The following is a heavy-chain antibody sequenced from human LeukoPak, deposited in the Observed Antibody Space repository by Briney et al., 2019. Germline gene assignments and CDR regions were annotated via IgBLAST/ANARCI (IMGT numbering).Heavy chain of an antibody. D-gene: IGHD2-2*01. Sequence: SETLSLTCTVSGGSISSYYWSWIRQPPGKGLEWIGYIYYSGSTNYNPSLKSRVTISVDTSKNQFSLKLSSVTAADTAVYYCARVPAARFEVAFDIWGQRTMVTVSS. CDR2: IYYSGST. V-gene: IGHV4-59*01. J-gene: IGHJ3*02. CDR3: ARVPAARFEVAFDI. CDR1: GGSISSYY.